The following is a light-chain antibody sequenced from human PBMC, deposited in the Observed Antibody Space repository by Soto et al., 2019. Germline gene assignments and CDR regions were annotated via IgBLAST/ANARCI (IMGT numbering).Light chain of an antibody. CDR2: DAS. Sequence: EIGLTQSPATLSASSGEGITLSCRASQSVKNHLAWYQHKPGQAPRLLFYDASIRATGIPARFSAGGSGTEFTLVISSLQSDDAAVYYCQEYNAWPPGTFGQGTKVEIK. CDR1: QSVKNH. V-gene: IGKV3D-15*01. J-gene: IGKJ1*01. CDR3: QEYNAWPPGT.